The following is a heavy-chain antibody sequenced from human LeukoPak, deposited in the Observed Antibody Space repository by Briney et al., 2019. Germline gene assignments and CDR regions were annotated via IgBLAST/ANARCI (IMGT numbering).Heavy chain of an antibody. CDR3: AKDTRYSYGYGMDV. Sequence: GGSLRLSCAASGFTFSNYAMHWVRQAPGKGLEWVAVISYDGSNKYCPDSVKGRFTISRDNSKNTLYLQMNSLRAEDTALYYCAKDTRYSYGYGMDVWGQGTTVTVSS. J-gene: IGHJ6*02. CDR2: ISYDGSNK. D-gene: IGHD5-18*01. CDR1: GFTFSNYA. V-gene: IGHV3-30-3*01.